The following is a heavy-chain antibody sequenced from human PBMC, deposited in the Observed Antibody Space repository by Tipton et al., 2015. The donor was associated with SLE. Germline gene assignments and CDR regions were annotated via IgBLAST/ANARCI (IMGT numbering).Heavy chain of an antibody. CDR1: GFTFSSYG. D-gene: IGHD3-10*01. Sequence: SGFTFSSYGMHWVRQAPGKGLEWVAFIRYDGSNKYYADSVKGRFTISRDNSKNTLYLQMNSLKAEDTAVYYCAKPPGSGSYYNAFDYWGQGTLVTVSS. CDR3: AKPPGSGSYYNAFDY. CDR2: IRYDGSNK. J-gene: IGHJ4*02. V-gene: IGHV3-30*02.